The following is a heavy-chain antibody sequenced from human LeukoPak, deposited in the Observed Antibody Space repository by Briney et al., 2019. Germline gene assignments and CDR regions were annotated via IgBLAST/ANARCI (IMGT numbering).Heavy chain of an antibody. V-gene: IGHV3-30-3*01. CDR3: ARMNYVSTGWGAPFDY. J-gene: IGHJ4*02. CDR2: ISYDGSNK. D-gene: IGHD1-7*01. Sequence: GGSLRLSCAASGFTFSSYAMHWVRQAPGKGLEWVAVISYDGSNKYYADSVKGRFTISRDNSKNTLYLQMNSLRAEDTAVYYCARMNYVSTGWGAPFDYWGQGTLVTVSS. CDR1: GFTFSSYA.